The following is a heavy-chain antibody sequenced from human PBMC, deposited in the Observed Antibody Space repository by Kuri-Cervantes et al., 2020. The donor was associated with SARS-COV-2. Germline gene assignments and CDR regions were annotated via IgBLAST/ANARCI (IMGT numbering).Heavy chain of an antibody. CDR1: GFAISSNY. D-gene: IGHD6-19*01. CDR3: ARSIIAVAGFGGRDY. V-gene: IGHV3-53*01. J-gene: IGHJ4*02. CDR2: TYSCDST. Sequence: SLNISCASSGFAISSNYMIWGRQPPGKGLEWGSVTYSCDSTYYADYVKGRFTISRDNSKNKLYLQMNSLRAEDTAVYYCARSIIAVAGFGGRDYWGQGTLVTVSS.